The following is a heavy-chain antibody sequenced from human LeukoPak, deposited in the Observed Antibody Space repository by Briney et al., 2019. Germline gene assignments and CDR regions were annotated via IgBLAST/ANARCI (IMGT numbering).Heavy chain of an antibody. CDR1: GGSISSYY. J-gene: IGHJ5*02. CDR3: ARARGRFSSDP. CDR2: IYTSGST. Sequence: SETLSLTCTVSGGSISSYYWSWIRQPPGKGLEWIGYIYTSGSTNYNPSLKSRVTISVDTSKNQFSLKLSSVTAADTAVYYCARARGRFSSDPWGQGTLVTVSS. V-gene: IGHV4-4*08.